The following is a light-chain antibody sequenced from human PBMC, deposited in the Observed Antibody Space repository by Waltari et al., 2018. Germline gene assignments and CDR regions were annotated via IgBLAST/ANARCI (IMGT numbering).Light chain of an antibody. Sequence: DIQMTQSPSSLSASVGDRVTITCRASQSISVSLNWYQQKPGKAPKLLIYAASSLQSGVPSRFSGSGSETDFTLTITNLQTEDFAIYYCKQSDNNSWTFGQGTKVEI. J-gene: IGKJ1*01. V-gene: IGKV1-39*01. CDR2: AAS. CDR3: KQSDNNSWT. CDR1: QSISVS.